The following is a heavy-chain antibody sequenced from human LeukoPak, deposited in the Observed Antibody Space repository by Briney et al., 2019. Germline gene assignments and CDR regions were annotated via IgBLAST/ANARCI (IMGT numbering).Heavy chain of an antibody. J-gene: IGHJ4*02. CDR2: IWYDGSNK. CDR3: ARDPYPRYCGSGSYLGH. CDR1: GFTFSSYV. V-gene: IGHV3-33*01. D-gene: IGHD3-10*01. Sequence: PGGSLRPPCAASGFTFSSYVMLWVRQAPGKGLEWVAVIWYDGSNKYYADSVKGRFTISRDNSKNTLYLQMNSLRAEDTAVSYCARDPYPRYCGSGSYLGHWGQGTLVTVSS.